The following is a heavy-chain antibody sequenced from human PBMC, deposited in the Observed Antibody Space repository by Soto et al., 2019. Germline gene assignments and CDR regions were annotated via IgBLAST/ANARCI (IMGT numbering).Heavy chain of an antibody. CDR1: GYTFTGYY. J-gene: IGHJ5*02. CDR3: ARDRGNDILTGYYPLNNWFDP. Sequence: ASVKVSCKASGYTFTGYYMHWVRQAPGQGLEWMGWINPNSGGTNYAQKFQGRVTMTGDTSISTAYMELSRLRSDDTAVYYCARDRGNDILTGYYPLNNWFDPWGQGTLVTVSS. D-gene: IGHD3-9*01. V-gene: IGHV1-2*02. CDR2: INPNSGGT.